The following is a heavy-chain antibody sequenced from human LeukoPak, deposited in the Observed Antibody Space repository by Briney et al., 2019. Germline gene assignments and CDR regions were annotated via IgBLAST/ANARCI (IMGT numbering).Heavy chain of an antibody. J-gene: IGHJ4*02. Sequence: SETLSLTCTVSGGSISSYYWSWIRQPPGKGLEWIGYIYYSGSTNYNPSLKSRVTISVDTSKNQFSLKLSSVTAADTAVYYCARYYYGSGSRGRPFDYWGQGTLVTVSS. D-gene: IGHD3-10*01. CDR1: GGSISSYY. CDR2: IYYSGST. V-gene: IGHV4-59*01. CDR3: ARYYYGSGSRGRPFDY.